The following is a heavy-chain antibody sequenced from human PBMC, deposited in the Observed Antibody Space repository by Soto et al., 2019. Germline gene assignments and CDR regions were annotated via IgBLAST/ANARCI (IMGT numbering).Heavy chain of an antibody. V-gene: IGHV1-18*01. D-gene: IGHD3-3*01. CDR1: GYTFTTYA. CDR2: ISAYNGNT. Sequence: ASVKVSCKASGYTFTTYAMHWVRQAPGQRLEWMGWISAYNGNTKYAQNLQGRVTMTTDTSTSTAYMELRSLRSDDTAVYYCARDPVWSGYYIEAGRDYYGMDVWGQGTTVTVS. CDR3: ARDPVWSGYYIEAGRDYYGMDV. J-gene: IGHJ6*02.